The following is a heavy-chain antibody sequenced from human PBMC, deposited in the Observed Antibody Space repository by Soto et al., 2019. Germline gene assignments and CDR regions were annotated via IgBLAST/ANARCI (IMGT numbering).Heavy chain of an antibody. J-gene: IGHJ6*02. D-gene: IGHD5-12*01. V-gene: IGHV3-23*01. CDR2: ISVSGGST. CDR3: AKMGVEMATITAYYGMDV. CDR1: GSTFSNYA. Sequence: VGSLRLSCAASGSTFSNYAMSWVRQAPGKGLEWVSAISVSGGSTYYADSVKGRFTISRDNSKNTLYLQMNSLRAEDTAVYYCAKMGVEMATITAYYGMDVWGQGTTVTVSS.